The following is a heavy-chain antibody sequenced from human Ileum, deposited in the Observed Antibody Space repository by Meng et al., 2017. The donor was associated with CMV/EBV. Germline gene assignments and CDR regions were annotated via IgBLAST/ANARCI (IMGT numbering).Heavy chain of an antibody. CDR2: IHYSGST. J-gene: IGHJ4*02. CDR3: ARASYYDSSYFDN. D-gene: IGHD3-22*01. Sequence: QSETQDSGPGLVQPSQTLSLTCPVSGASISSSDYYWSWIRQPPGKGLEWIGYIHYSGSTYYNPSLKSRVTISEDTSKNQFSLKLNSVTAADTAVYYCARASYYDSSYFDNWGQGTLVTVSS. V-gene: IGHV4-30-4*08. CDR1: GASISSSDYY.